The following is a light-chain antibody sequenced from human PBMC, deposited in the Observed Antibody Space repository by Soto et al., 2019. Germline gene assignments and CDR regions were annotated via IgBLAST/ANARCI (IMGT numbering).Light chain of an antibody. CDR3: QQYYSYLRT. V-gene: IGKV1-8*01. J-gene: IGKJ1*01. CDR1: QGISSY. CDR2: AAS. Sequence: AIRMTQSPSSLSASTGDRVTITCRASQGISSYLAWYQQKPGKAPKLLIYAASTLQSGVPSRFSGSGSGTDFTLTISCLQYEDFETYYCQQYYSYLRTLGQGTKVDIK.